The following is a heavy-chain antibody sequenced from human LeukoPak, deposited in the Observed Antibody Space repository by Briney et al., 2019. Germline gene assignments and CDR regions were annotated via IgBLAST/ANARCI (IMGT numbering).Heavy chain of an antibody. V-gene: IGHV4-61*02. CDR2: IYTSGST. Sequence: PSQTLSLTCTVSGGSISSGSYYWSWIRQPAGKGLEWIGRIYTSGSTNYNPSLKSRVTISVDTSKNQFSLKLSSVTAADTAVYYCARVRVVVVPAAMRRSGWFDPWGQGTLVTVSS. D-gene: IGHD2-2*01. CDR1: GGSISSGSYY. J-gene: IGHJ5*02. CDR3: ARVRVVVVPAAMRRSGWFDP.